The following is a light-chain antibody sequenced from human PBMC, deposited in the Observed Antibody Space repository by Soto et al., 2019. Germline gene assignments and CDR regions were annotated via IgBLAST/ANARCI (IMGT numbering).Light chain of an antibody. V-gene: IGKV3-20*01. Sequence: EIVLTQSPGTLSLSTGERATLSCRASQTLTSTYLAWYQQKPGQAPRLLIYGASTRATGIPDRFSGSGSGTDFTLTISRLEPEDFAVYYCQQYHTSLLTFGGGTKVDIK. J-gene: IGKJ4*01. CDR2: GAS. CDR3: QQYHTSLLT. CDR1: QTLTSTY.